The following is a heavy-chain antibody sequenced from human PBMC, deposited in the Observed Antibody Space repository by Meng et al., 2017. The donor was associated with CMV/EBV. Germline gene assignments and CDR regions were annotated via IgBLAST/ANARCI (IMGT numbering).Heavy chain of an antibody. Sequence: ASVQVSCKASGYTFTGYYMHWVRQAPGQGLEWMGWINPNSGGTNYAQKFQGRVTMTRDTSISTAYMELSRLRSDDTAVYYCARSRKQLWLHHYYYGMDVWGQGTTVTVSS. CDR3: ARSRKQLWLHHYYYGMDV. CDR1: GYTFTGYY. CDR2: INPNSGGT. V-gene: IGHV1-2*02. J-gene: IGHJ6*02. D-gene: IGHD5-18*01.